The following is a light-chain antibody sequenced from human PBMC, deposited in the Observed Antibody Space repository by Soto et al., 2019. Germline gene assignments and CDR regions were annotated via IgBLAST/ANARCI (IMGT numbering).Light chain of an antibody. CDR2: WAS. CDR3: QQYYSTPEWT. J-gene: IGKJ1*01. Sequence: DIVMTQSPDSLAVSLGERATINCKSSQSVLYSSNNKNYLAWYQQKPGQPPKLLIYWASTRESGVPDRFSGRGSGTDFTLTISSLQAEDVAVYYCQQYYSTPEWTFGQGTKVEIK. V-gene: IGKV4-1*01. CDR1: QSVLYSSNNKNY.